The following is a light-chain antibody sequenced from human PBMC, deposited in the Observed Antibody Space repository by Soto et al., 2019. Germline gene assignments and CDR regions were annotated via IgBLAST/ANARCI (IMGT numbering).Light chain of an antibody. CDR3: HQRQSWPRT. CDR1: QYINTR. J-gene: IGKJ1*01. CDR2: QTS. V-gene: IGKV3-11*01. Sequence: EIVLTQSPATLSSFPGDRVTLSCRASQYINTRLAWYQHRPGQAPRLLIYQTSIRAAGIPARFSASGSGTDFTLTIRDVQPEDFALYYCHQRQSWPRTFGQGTQVDI.